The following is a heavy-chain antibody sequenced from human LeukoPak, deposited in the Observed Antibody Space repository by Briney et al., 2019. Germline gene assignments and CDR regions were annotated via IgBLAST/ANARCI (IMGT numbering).Heavy chain of an antibody. D-gene: IGHD2-8*01. CDR2: IYYSGST. Sequence: SETLSLTCTVSGGSLSSGSYYWSWIRQPPGKGLEWIGYIYYSGSTNYNPSLKSRVTISVDTSKNQFSLKLSSVTAADTAVYYCARVLMGAFDIWGQGTMVTVSS. J-gene: IGHJ3*02. V-gene: IGHV4-61*01. CDR3: ARVLMGAFDI. CDR1: GGSLSSGSYY.